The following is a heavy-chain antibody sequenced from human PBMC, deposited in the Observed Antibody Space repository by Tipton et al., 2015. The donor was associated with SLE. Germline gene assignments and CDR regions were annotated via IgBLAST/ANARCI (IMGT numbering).Heavy chain of an antibody. CDR1: GGSFSSYY. CDR3: ATPYYDILTGYDAFDI. Sequence: TLSLTCAVYGGSFSSYYWGWIRQPPGKGLEWIGSIYYSGSTYYNPSLKSRVTISVDTSKNQFSLKLSSVTAADTAVYYCATPYYDILTGYDAFDIWGQGTMVTVSS. D-gene: IGHD3-9*01. CDR2: IYYSGST. J-gene: IGHJ3*02. V-gene: IGHV4-34*01.